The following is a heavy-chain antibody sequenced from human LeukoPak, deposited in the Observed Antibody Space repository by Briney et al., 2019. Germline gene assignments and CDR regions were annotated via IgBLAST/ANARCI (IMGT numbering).Heavy chain of an antibody. J-gene: IGHJ4*02. CDR3: ARLGDSSGYYDY. CDR1: GFTFSRYW. D-gene: IGHD3-22*01. CDR2: IKPDGSEK. Sequence: GGSLRLSCAASGFTFSRYWMSWVRQAPGKGLEWVANIKPDGSEKYYMDSVKGRFTISRDNAKNSLYLQMNSLKAEDTAVYYCARLGDSSGYYDYWGQGILVTVSS. V-gene: IGHV3-7*04.